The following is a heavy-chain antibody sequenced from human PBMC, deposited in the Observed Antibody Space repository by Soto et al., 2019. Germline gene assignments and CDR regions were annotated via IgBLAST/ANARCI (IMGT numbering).Heavy chain of an antibody. V-gene: IGHV1-18*01. CDR1: GYTFTSYV. D-gene: IGHD6-13*01. CDR2: ISAYNGNT. Sequence: GASVKVSCKASGYTFTSYVISWVRQAPGQGLEWMGWISAYNGNTNYAQKLQGRVTMTTDTSTSTAYMELRSLRSDDTAVYYCARRVSSSWLPNWFYPWGQGTLVTVSS. J-gene: IGHJ5*02. CDR3: ARRVSSSWLPNWFYP.